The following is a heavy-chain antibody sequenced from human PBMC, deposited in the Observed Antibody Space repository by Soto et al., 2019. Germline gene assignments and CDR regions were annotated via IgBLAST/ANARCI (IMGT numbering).Heavy chain of an antibody. V-gene: IGHV1-69*02. D-gene: IGHD3-10*01. CDR2: VNPILSMS. Sequence: GASVEVSCKASGDTFSFYTINWVRQAPGLGLERMGRVNPILSMSNYAQKFQGRVTMTADKSTSTAYMELRSLRSEDTAFYYCATSYGSGYRAFDYWGQGALVTVSS. J-gene: IGHJ4*02. CDR1: GDTFSFYT. CDR3: ATSYGSGYRAFDY.